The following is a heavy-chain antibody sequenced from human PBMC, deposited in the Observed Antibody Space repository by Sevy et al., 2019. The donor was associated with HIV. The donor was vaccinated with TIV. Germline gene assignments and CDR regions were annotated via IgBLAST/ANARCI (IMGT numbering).Heavy chain of an antibody. Sequence: GGSLRLSCAPSGFTLSGYWMHWVRHAPGKGLEWVSYMNSDGTVIKYADFVQGRFIMSRDNAKNTLFLQMNSLTVADTALYYCVRGTSGWYGVDFWGQGTLVTVSS. D-gene: IGHD6-19*01. V-gene: IGHV3-74*01. CDR3: VRGTSGWYGVDF. CDR2: MNSDGTVI. J-gene: IGHJ4*02. CDR1: GFTLSGYW.